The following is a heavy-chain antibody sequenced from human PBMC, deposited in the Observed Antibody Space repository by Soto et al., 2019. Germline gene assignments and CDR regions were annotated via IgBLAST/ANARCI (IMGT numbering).Heavy chain of an antibody. Sequence: LSLTWTVAWGTISSFDGSWILQPPGKGLEWIGYIYYSGSTNYNPSLKSRVTISVDTSKNQFSLKLSSVTAADTAVYYCARDSSSWQANYFDYWGQGTLVTVSS. CDR1: WGTISSFD. CDR2: IYYSGST. J-gene: IGHJ4*02. CDR3: ARDSSSWQANYFDY. D-gene: IGHD6-13*01. V-gene: IGHV4-59*01.